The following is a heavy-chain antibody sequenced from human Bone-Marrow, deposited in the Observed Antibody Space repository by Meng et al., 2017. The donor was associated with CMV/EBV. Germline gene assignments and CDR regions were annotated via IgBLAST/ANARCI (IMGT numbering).Heavy chain of an antibody. Sequence: GESLKISCAASGFTFSDYYMSWIRQAPGKGLEWVSYISSSGSTIYYADSVKGRFTISRDNAKNSLYLQMNSLRAEDTAVYYCAKYVVAAAGPFDYWGQGTLVTVSS. V-gene: IGHV3-11*01. CDR1: GFTFSDYY. J-gene: IGHJ4*02. D-gene: IGHD6-13*01. CDR3: AKYVVAAAGPFDY. CDR2: ISSSGSTI.